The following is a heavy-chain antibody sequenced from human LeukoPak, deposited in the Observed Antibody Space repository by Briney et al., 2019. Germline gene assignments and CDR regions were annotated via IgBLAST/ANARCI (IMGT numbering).Heavy chain of an antibody. V-gene: IGHV4-59*08. CDR2: ISYTGSP. CDR3: ARHGSDWSFDY. Sequence: PSETLSLTCTVSGGSISTYYWSWIRQPPGKGLEWIGYISYTGSPNYNPSLKSRLTISIDTSRNQFSLQVSSATAADTAVYYCARHGSDWSFDYWGQGTLVTVSS. J-gene: IGHJ4*02. D-gene: IGHD6-19*01. CDR1: GGSISTYY.